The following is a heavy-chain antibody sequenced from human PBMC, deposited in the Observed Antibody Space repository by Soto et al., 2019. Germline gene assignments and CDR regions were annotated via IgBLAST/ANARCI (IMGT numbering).Heavy chain of an antibody. V-gene: IGHV3-23*01. CDR1: GFTFSSYA. CDR3: AKGGLHTGSWYEGC. J-gene: IGHJ4*02. Sequence: GGSLRLSCAASGFTFSSYAMSWVRQAPGKGLEWVSSISGSGDSTHNADSVKGRFTISSDNAKNTLYLQLNSLTGDDTAVYYGAKGGLHTGSWYEGCWGQGPRVSVSS. D-gene: IGHD6-13*01. CDR2: ISGSGDST.